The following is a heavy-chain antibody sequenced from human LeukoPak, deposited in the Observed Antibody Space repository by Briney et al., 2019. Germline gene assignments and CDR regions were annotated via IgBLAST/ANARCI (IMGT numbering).Heavy chain of an antibody. Sequence: QSGGSLRLSCAASGFTFSDSEMNWVRQAPGKGLEWISHISGSGTTIYYADSVKGRFTISRDNAKNSLYLEMNSLAVEDTAVYYCSRDLTPECYKSGDCHEGDYWGQGTLVTVSS. CDR2: ISGSGTTI. J-gene: IGHJ4*02. V-gene: IGHV3-48*03. CDR1: GFTFSDSE. CDR3: SRDLTPECYKSGDCHEGDY. D-gene: IGHD2-21*01.